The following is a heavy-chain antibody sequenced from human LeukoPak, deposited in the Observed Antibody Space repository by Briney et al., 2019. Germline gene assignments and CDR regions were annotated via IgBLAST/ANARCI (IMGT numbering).Heavy chain of an antibody. CDR3: ARTGGGL. CDR1: GGSFSGYY. Sequence: SETLSLTCAVYGGSFSGYYWSWIRQPPGKGLEWIGEINHSGSTNYNPSLKSRVTISVDTSKNQFSLKLSSVTAADMAVYYCARTGGGLWGQGTLVTVSS. CDR2: INHSGST. J-gene: IGHJ4*02. D-gene: IGHD1-1*01. V-gene: IGHV4-34*01.